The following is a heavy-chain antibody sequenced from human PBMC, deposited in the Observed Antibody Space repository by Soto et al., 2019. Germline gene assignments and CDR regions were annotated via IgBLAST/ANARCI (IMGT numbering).Heavy chain of an antibody. CDR3: ARDYGDYVFDY. Sequence: GASVKVSCTASGGTFSSYTISWVRQAPGQGLEWMGRIIPILGIANYAQKFQGRVTITADKSTSTAYMELSSLRSEDTAVYYCARDYGDYVFDYWGQGTLVTVSS. CDR1: GGTFSSYT. J-gene: IGHJ4*02. D-gene: IGHD4-17*01. CDR2: IIPILGIA. V-gene: IGHV1-69*04.